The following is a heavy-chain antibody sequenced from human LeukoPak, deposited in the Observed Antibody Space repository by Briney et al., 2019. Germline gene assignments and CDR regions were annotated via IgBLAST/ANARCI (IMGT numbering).Heavy chain of an antibody. CDR2: ISGSGGST. D-gene: IGHD2-8*02. CDR3: AKAVLLVVYALGAFDI. J-gene: IGHJ3*02. Sequence: GGSLRLSCAASGFTFSSYAMSWVRQAPGKGLEWVSAISGSGGSTYYADSVKGRFTISRDNSKNTLYLQMNSLRAEDTAVYYCAKAVLLVVYALGAFDIWGQGTMVTVSS. V-gene: IGHV3-23*01. CDR1: GFTFSSYA.